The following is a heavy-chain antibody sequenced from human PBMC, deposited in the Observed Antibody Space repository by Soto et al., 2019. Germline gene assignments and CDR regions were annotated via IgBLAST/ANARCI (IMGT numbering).Heavy chain of an antibody. CDR2: IKKEADGGTP. CDR1: GFTFSNAW. CDR3: VTGVLPPDY. J-gene: IGHJ4*02. D-gene: IGHD2-2*01. Sequence: EVQLVESGGGLVKPGGSLRLSCAASGFTFSNAWMNWVRQAPRKGLEWVGLIKKEADGGTPAYAAPVQGRFTISRDDSKNTLYLQMNSLKSEDTAVYSCVTGVLPPDYWGQGTLVTVSS. V-gene: IGHV3-15*01.